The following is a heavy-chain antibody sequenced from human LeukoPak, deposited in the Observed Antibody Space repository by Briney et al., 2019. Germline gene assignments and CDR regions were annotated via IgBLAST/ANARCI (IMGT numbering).Heavy chain of an antibody. V-gene: IGHV3-66*01. CDR3: ARGIAVAYTGFFDY. D-gene: IGHD6-19*01. J-gene: IGHJ4*02. CDR2: IYSGGST. Sequence: GGSLRLSCAASGFTVSSNYMTWVRQAPGKGLEWVSVIYSGGSTYYADSVKGRFTISRDNSKSTLYLQMNSLRVEDTAVYYCARGIAVAYTGFFDYWGQGILVTVSS. CDR1: GFTVSSNY.